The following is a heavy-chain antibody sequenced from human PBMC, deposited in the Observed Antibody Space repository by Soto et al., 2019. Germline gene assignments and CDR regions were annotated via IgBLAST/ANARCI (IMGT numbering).Heavy chain of an antibody. CDR1: GGTFSSYA. V-gene: IGHV1-69*01. CDR3: ARSQGSSTSLEIYYYYYYGMDV. D-gene: IGHD2-2*01. J-gene: IGHJ6*02. CDR2: IIPISGTA. Sequence: QVQLVQSGAEVKKPGSSVKVSCKASGGTFSSYAISWVRQAPGQGLEWMGGIIPISGTANYAQKFQGRVTITADESTSTAYVELSSLRSEDTAVYYCARSQGSSTSLEIYYYYYYGMDVWGQGTTATVSS.